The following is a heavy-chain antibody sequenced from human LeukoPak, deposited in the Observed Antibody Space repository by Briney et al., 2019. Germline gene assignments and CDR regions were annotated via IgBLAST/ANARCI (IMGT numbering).Heavy chain of an antibody. CDR1: GGSISSGSYY. V-gene: IGHV4-61*02. J-gene: IGHJ4*02. CDR3: ARDHTAMVPI. Sequence: TLSLTCTVSGGSISSGSYYWSWIRQPAGKGLEWIGRIYTSGSTNYNPSLKSRVTISVDTSKNQFSLKLSSVTAADTAVYYCARDHTAMVPIWGQGTLVTVSS. D-gene: IGHD5-18*01. CDR2: IYTSGST.